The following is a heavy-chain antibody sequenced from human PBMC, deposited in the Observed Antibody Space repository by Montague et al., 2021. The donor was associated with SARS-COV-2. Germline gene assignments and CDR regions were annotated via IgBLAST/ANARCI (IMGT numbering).Heavy chain of an antibody. CDR3: AHRKVLAAAWDY. J-gene: IGHJ4*02. Sequence: PALVKPTQTLTLTCTFSGFSLSTSGVGVGWIRQPPGKALERLALIYWDDDKRYSPSLKSRLTITKDTSKNQVVLTMTNMDPVDTATYYCAHRKVLAAAWDYWGQGTLVTVSS. D-gene: IGHD6-13*01. CDR2: IYWDDDK. CDR1: GFSLSTSGVG. V-gene: IGHV2-5*02.